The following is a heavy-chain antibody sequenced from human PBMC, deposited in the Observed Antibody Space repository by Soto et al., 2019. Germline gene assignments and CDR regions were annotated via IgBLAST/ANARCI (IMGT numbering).Heavy chain of an antibody. CDR2: INAGNGNT. CDR3: ARGGELLGYYYYYGMDV. D-gene: IGHD1-26*01. Sequence: GASVKVSCKASGYTFTSYAMHWVRQAPGQRLEWMGWINAGNGNTKYSQKFQGRVTITRDTSASTAYMELSSLRSEDTAVYYCARGGELLGYYYYYGMDVWGQGTTVTVSS. J-gene: IGHJ6*02. V-gene: IGHV1-3*01. CDR1: GYTFTSYA.